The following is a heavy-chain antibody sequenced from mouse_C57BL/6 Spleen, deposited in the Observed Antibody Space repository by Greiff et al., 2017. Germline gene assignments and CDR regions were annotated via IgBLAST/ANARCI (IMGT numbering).Heavy chain of an antibody. Sequence: QVQLQQSGAELVKPGASVTLSCKASGYTFTSYWMHWVKQRPGQGLEWIGMIHPNSGSTNYNEKFKSKATLTVDKSSSTAYMQLSSLTSEDSAVYYCARILYDYDGYWGQGTLVTVSA. CDR2: IHPNSGST. CDR3: ARILYDYDGY. D-gene: IGHD2-4*01. J-gene: IGHJ3*01. CDR1: GYTFTSYW. V-gene: IGHV1-64*01.